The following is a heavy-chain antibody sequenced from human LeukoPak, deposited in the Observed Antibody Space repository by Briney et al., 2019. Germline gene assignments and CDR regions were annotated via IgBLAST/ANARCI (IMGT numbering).Heavy chain of an antibody. Sequence: PGGSLRLSCAASGFTFTDFYMSWIRQAPGKGLEWVSYISINGTTIYYADSVKGRFTFSRDNAKNSLYLQMNSLRAEDTAVYYCARTGRLQYGDYVALDYWGQGTLVTVSS. CDR1: GFTFTDFY. CDR2: ISINGTTI. V-gene: IGHV3-11*01. D-gene: IGHD4-17*01. J-gene: IGHJ4*02. CDR3: ARTGRLQYGDYVALDY.